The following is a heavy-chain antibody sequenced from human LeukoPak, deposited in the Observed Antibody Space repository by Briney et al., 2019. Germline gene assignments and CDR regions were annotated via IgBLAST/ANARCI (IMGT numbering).Heavy chain of an antibody. V-gene: IGHV4-39*01. CDR3: ARHRRDSSGYYSRKPRPGYFDY. Sequence: SETLSLTCTVSGGSISSSSYYWGWIRQPPGKGLEWIGSIYYSGSTYCNPSLKSRVTISVDTSKNQFSLKLSSVTAADTAVYYCARHRRDSSGYYSRKPRPGYFDYWGQGTLVTVSS. D-gene: IGHD3-22*01. J-gene: IGHJ4*02. CDR2: IYYSGST. CDR1: GGSISSSSYY.